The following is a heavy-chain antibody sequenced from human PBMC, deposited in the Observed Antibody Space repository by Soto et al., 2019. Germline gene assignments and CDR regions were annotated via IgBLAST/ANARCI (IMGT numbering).Heavy chain of an antibody. J-gene: IGHJ5*02. CDR1: GYTFINYD. Sequence: QVQLVQSGAEVKEPGASVRVSCKASGYTFINYDISWVRQATGQVLEWMGWMNSGSGKTGYANKFQGRVTMTRDASTSTAHLELSSLTSEDTAVYYCARMTSFGTLNWFDPWGQGTLVTVSS. V-gene: IGHV1-8*02. CDR2: MNSGSGKT. D-gene: IGHD3-10*01. CDR3: ARMTSFGTLNWFDP.